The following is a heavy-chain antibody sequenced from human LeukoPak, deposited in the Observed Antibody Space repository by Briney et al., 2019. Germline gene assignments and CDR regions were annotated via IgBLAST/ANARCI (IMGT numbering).Heavy chain of an antibody. CDR2: ISGSGGST. D-gene: IGHD3-3*01. J-gene: IGHJ6*02. V-gene: IGHV3-23*01. Sequence: PGGSLRLSCAASGFTFSSYAMSWVRQAPGKGLEWVSAISGSGGSTYYADSVKGRFTISRDNSKNTLYLQMNSLRAEDTAVYYCARDKDYDFWSGYYTTRVYYYGMDVWGQGTTVTVSS. CDR3: ARDKDYDFWSGYYTTRVYYYGMDV. CDR1: GFTFSSYA.